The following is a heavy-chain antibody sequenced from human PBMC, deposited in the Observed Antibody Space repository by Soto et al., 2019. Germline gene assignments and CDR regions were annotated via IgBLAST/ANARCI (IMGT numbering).Heavy chain of an antibody. Sequence: ASVKVSCKASGYTFTSYAMHWMRQAPGQRLEWMGWINVGNGNTRYSQKFQGRLTLTRDTPGNTAYLELNSLISEDTAVYYCATPQGYDGCLDPWGQGTLVTVSS. CDR3: ATPQGYDGCLDP. CDR2: INVGNGNT. V-gene: IGHV1-3*01. D-gene: IGHD3-22*01. CDR1: GYTFTSYA. J-gene: IGHJ4*02.